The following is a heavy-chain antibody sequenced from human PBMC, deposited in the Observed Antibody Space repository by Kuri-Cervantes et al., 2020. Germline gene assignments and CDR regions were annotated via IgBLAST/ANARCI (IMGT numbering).Heavy chain of an antibody. V-gene: IGHV3-30*03. CDR2: MSSDGRNE. Sequence: GESLKISCAASGFIFSRYSMHWVRQAPGKGLEWVAVMSSDGRNEYYVDSVKGRFTISRDNSKSTLYLQMNSLRAEDTAVYYCSCLYGDFDYWGQGTLVTVSS. D-gene: IGHD4/OR15-4a*01. CDR1: GFIFSRYS. CDR3: SCLYGDFDY. J-gene: IGHJ4*02.